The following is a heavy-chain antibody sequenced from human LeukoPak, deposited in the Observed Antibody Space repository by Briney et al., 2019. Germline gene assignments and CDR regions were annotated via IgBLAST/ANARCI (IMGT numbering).Heavy chain of an antibody. J-gene: IGHJ4*02. CDR1: GGTFSSYA. CDR3: ARVGYCSSTSCSKALDY. D-gene: IGHD2-2*03. CDR2: IIPILGIA. Sequence: SVKVSCKASGGTFSSYAISWVRQARGQGLEWMGRIIPILGIANYAQKFQGRVTITADKSTSTAYMELSSLRSEDTAVYYCARVGYCSSTSCSKALDYWGQGTLVTVSS. V-gene: IGHV1-69*04.